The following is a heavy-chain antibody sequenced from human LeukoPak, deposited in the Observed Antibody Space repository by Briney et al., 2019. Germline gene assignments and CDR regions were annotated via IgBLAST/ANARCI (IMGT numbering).Heavy chain of an antibody. Sequence: PGGSLRLSCAASGFSLSAYGVHWVRQAPGKGLEWVSSISSSSSYIYYADSVKGRFTISRDNAKNSLYLQMNSLRAEDTAVYYCARGDYDYVWGSYRHDYWGQGTLVTVSS. CDR1: GFSLSAYG. D-gene: IGHD3-16*02. CDR2: ISSSSSYI. V-gene: IGHV3-21*01. J-gene: IGHJ4*02. CDR3: ARGDYDYVWGSYRHDY.